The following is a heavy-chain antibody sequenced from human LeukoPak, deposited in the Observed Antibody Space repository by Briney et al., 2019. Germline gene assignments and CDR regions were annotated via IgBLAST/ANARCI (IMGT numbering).Heavy chain of an antibody. Sequence: GGSLRLSCEASEFTFNDYWMHWVRQGPGKGLVWVSRINSDGSSASYADSVKGRFTISRDNAKNTPYLQMNSLRAEDTAVYYCARGSPTPNSRYFDLWGRGTLVTVSS. CDR2: INSDGSSA. V-gene: IGHV3-74*01. D-gene: IGHD4-11*01. CDR3: ARGSPTPNSRYFDL. CDR1: EFTFNDYW. J-gene: IGHJ2*01.